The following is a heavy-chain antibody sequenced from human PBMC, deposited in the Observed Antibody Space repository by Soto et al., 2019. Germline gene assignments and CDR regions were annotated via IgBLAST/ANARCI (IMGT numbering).Heavy chain of an antibody. V-gene: IGHV1-8*01. Sequence: QVQLVQSGAEVKKPGASVKVSCKASGYTFTSYDINWVRQATGQGLEWMGWMNPNSGNTGYAQKFPGRVTMSRNTSINTAYMELSSLRSEETAVYYCAREITAYWSFDLWGRGTLVIVSS. CDR2: MNPNSGNT. CDR3: AREITAYWSFDL. D-gene: IGHD3-16*01. CDR1: GYTFTSYD. J-gene: IGHJ2*01.